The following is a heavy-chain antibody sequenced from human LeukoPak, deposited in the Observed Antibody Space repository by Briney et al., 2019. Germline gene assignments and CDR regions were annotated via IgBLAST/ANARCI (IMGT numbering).Heavy chain of an antibody. D-gene: IGHD1-26*01. Sequence: GGSLRLSCAASGFTFSSYAMSWVRQAPGKGLEWVSAISGSGGSTYYADSVKGRFTISRDNSKNTLYLQMNSLRAEDTAVYYCAKRVGGTIFWGYYFDYWGQGTLVTVSS. J-gene: IGHJ4*02. CDR1: GFTFSSYA. CDR2: ISGSGGST. V-gene: IGHV3-23*01. CDR3: AKRVGGTIFWGYYFDY.